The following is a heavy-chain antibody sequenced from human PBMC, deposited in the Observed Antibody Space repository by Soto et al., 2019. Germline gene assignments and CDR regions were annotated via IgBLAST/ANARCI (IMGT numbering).Heavy chain of an antibody. J-gene: IGHJ6*02. CDR1: GGTFSSYA. Sequence: QVQLVQSGAEVKKPGSSVKVSCKASGGTFSSYAISWVRQAPGQGLEWMGGLIPIFGTANYAQKFQGRVTINADESTSTAYMELSSLRSEDTAVYYCARGWCGGADCLYYYGMDVWGQGTTVTVSS. CDR2: LIPIFGTA. CDR3: ARGWCGGADCLYYYGMDV. V-gene: IGHV1-69*01. D-gene: IGHD2-21*01.